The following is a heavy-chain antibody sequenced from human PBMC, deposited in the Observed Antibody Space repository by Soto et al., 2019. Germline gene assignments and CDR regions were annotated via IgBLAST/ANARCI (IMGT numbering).Heavy chain of an antibody. CDR1: GGSITTDDYF. Sequence: QVQLQESGPGLVKPSQTLSLTCTVSGGSITTDDYFWSWIRQSPERGLVWIGFIFHSGNTFNNPSLSGRASLSVDTSTNEFSLNLTSVTAADTAVYYCVREGTKISPQGYITAGGRFDHWGQGALVTVSS. CDR3: VREGTKISPQGYITAGGRFDH. J-gene: IGHJ4*02. CDR2: IFHSGNT. V-gene: IGHV4-30-4*01. D-gene: IGHD6-25*01.